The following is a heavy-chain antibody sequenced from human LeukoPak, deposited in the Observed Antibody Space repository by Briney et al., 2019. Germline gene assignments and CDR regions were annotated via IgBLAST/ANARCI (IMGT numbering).Heavy chain of an antibody. D-gene: IGHD6-19*01. Sequence: HTLSLTCDNSGDSVSSKNDAWNWISQSPSSGLECLGRTYYRSNWYNDYAVSVKSRITINPDTSKNQFSLQLNSVTPEDTAVYYCARGGYSSGWYIGYWGQGTLVTVSS. J-gene: IGHJ4*02. CDR1: GDSVSSKNDA. CDR3: ARGGYSSGWYIGY. CDR2: TYYRSNWYN. V-gene: IGHV6-1*01.